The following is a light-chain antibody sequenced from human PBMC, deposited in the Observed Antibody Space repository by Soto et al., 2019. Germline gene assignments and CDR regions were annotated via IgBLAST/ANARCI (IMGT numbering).Light chain of an antibody. CDR1: QSVSSSY. J-gene: IGKJ1*01. V-gene: IGKV3-20*01. Sequence: EIVMTQSPATLSLSPGERATLSCIASQSVSSSYLSWYQQKPGQAPRLLIYGASNRATGIPDRFSGSGSGTDFTLTISRLEPEDFAVYYCQQYDSSPRTFGQGTKVDI. CDR2: GAS. CDR3: QQYDSSPRT.